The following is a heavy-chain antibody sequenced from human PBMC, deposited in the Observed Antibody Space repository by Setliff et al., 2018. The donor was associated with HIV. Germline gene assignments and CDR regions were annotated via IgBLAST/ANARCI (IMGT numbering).Heavy chain of an antibody. CDR1: NYTLINYG. CDR3: VRGHCNSDKCWYTWFDP. Sequence: ASVKVSCKASNYTLINYGVSWVRQAPGQGLEWMGWIGSYSGYTIYAQKFQDRLTMTTDASTTTASMELRSLRSDDAAVYYCVRGHCNSDKCWYTWFDPWGQGTLVTVSS. V-gene: IGHV1-18*01. CDR2: IGSYSGYT. J-gene: IGHJ5*02. D-gene: IGHD2-2*01.